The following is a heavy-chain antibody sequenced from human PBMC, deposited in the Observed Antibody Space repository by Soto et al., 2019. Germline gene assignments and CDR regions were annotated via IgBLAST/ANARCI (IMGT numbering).Heavy chain of an antibody. V-gene: IGHV3-20*01. Sequence: PGGSLRLSCAASGFTFDDYGMSWVRQAPGKGLEWVSGINWNGGSTGYADSVKGRFTISRDNAKNSLYLQMNSLRAEDTALYHCAQCSGGSCYSGEDAFDIWGQGTMVTVSS. CDR3: AQCSGGSCYSGEDAFDI. CDR2: INWNGGST. CDR1: GFTFDDYG. D-gene: IGHD2-15*01. J-gene: IGHJ3*02.